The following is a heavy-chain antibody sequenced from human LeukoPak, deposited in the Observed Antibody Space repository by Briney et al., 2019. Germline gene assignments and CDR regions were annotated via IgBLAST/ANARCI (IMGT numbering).Heavy chain of an antibody. CDR3: ARGDYGGLFSPPYTTYYFDF. D-gene: IGHD4-23*01. V-gene: IGHV4-39*07. J-gene: IGHJ4*02. Sequence: ASETLSLTCTVSGDSISDSTYYWVRVRQPPGKGLEWIGSIFYTGSTYYNPSLKSRVTVSVDTSKNQFSLKLHSVTAADTALYYCARGDYGGLFSPPYTTYYFDFWGQGTLVAVSS. CDR1: GDSISDSTYY. CDR2: IFYTGST.